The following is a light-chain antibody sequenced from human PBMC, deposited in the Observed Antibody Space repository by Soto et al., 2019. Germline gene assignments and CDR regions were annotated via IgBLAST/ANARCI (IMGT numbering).Light chain of an antibody. CDR2: EVS. V-gene: IGLV2-14*01. J-gene: IGLJ2*01. CDR3: SSYTSSSTVV. CDR1: SSDVGAYNY. Sequence: QSALAQPASVSGSPGQSITISCTGTSSDVGAYNYVSWYQQHPGKAPKLIIFEVSNRPSGISNRFSGSKSGQTASLSISGLQAEDEADYYCSSYTSSSTVVFGGGTKVTVL.